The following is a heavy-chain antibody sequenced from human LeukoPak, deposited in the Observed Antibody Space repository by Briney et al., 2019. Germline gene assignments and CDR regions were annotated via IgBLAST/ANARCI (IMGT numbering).Heavy chain of an antibody. D-gene: IGHD2-2*02. J-gene: IGHJ4*02. V-gene: IGHV3-30*18. CDR2: ISYDGSNK. CDR1: GFTFSSYG. Sequence: GGSLRLSCAASGFTFSSYGMDWVRQAPGKGLEWVAVISYDGSNKYYADSVKGRFTISRDNSKNTLYLQMNSLRAEATAVYYCAKDARYCSSTSCYNDSLDYWGQGTLVTVSS. CDR3: AKDARYCSSTSCYNDSLDY.